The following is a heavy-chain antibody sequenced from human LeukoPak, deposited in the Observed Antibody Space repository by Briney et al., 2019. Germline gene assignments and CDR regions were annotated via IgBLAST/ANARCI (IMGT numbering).Heavy chain of an antibody. Sequence: PSETLSLTCTVSGGSISSYYWSWIRQPAGKGLEWIGRIYTSGSTNYNPSLKSRVTMSVDTSKNQFSLKLSSVTAADTAVYYCARDRDYGGKVWFDPWGQGTLVTVSS. J-gene: IGHJ5*02. D-gene: IGHD4-23*01. CDR1: GGSISSYY. CDR2: IYTSGST. CDR3: ARDRDYGGKVWFDP. V-gene: IGHV4-4*07.